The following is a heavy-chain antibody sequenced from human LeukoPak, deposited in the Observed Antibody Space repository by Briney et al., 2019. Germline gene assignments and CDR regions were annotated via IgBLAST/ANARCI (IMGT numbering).Heavy chain of an antibody. CDR2: ISGSGGTT. V-gene: IGHV3-23*01. CDR3: ANLEGTIAVPY. D-gene: IGHD1-7*01. CDR1: GFTFSSYW. Sequence: GGSLRLSCAASGFTFSSYWMHWVRQAPGKGLVWVSAISGSGGTTYYADSVKGRFTISRDNSKNTLYLQMSSLRAEDTATYYCANLEGTIAVPYWGQGTLVIVSS. J-gene: IGHJ4*02.